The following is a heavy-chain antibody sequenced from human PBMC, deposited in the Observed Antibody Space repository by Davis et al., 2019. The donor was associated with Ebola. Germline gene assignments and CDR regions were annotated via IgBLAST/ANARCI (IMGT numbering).Heavy chain of an antibody. Sequence: GESLKISCAASGFTFSSYSMNWVRQAPGKGLEWVSSISSSSSYIYYADSVKGRFTMSRDNAKNSLYLQMNSLRAEDTAVYYCARERAVAHFDYWGQGTLVTVSS. V-gene: IGHV3-21*01. CDR3: ARERAVAHFDY. CDR2: ISSSSSYI. D-gene: IGHD4-23*01. CDR1: GFTFSSYS. J-gene: IGHJ4*02.